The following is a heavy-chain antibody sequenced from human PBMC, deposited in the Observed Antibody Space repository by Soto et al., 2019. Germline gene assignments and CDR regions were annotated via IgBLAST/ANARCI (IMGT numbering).Heavy chain of an antibody. V-gene: IGHV3-66*01. CDR2: IYSGGST. CDR1: GFTVSSNY. Sequence: EVQLVESGGGLVQPGGSLRLSCTASGFTVSSNYMSWVRQAPGKGLEWVSVIYSGGSTYFTDSVKDRFSISRDNSKNTLHLQMNSPRAEDTAVYYCAREGRPWGQGTLVTVSS. CDR3: AREGRP. J-gene: IGHJ5*02. D-gene: IGHD2-15*01.